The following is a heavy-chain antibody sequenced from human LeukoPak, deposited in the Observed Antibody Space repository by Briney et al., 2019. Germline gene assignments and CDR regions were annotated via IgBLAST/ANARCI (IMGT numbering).Heavy chain of an antibody. D-gene: IGHD6-13*01. J-gene: IGHJ4*02. Sequence: PPETLSLTCTVSGGSISSYYWSWIRQPPGKGLEWIGYIYYSGSTNYNPSLKSRVTISVDTSKNQFSLKLSSVTAADTAVYYCARDRVAAAGKGFDYWGQGTLVTVSS. CDR3: ARDRVAAAGKGFDY. V-gene: IGHV4-59*01. CDR1: GGSISSYY. CDR2: IYYSGST.